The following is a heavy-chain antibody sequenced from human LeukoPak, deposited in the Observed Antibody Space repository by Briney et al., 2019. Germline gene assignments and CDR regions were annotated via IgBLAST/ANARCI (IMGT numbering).Heavy chain of an antibody. CDR1: GYSISTSYY. D-gene: IGHD3-22*01. J-gene: IGHJ4*02. CDR2: AHHSGYT. Sequence: SETLSVTCAVSGYSISTSYYWGWIRQPPGKGLEWIGTAHHSGYTYSNPSLKSRVTISLDTSKNQFSLQLSSVTAADTALYYCVRASNSGYYYFDYWGQGTLVTVSS. V-gene: IGHV4-38-2*01. CDR3: VRASNSGYYYFDY.